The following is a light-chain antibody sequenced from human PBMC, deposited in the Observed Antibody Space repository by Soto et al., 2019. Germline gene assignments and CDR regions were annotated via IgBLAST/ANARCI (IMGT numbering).Light chain of an antibody. CDR3: QTWDTGARVV. CDR1: SGHSSYA. V-gene: IGLV4-69*01. CDR2: LSSDGSH. Sequence: QPVLTQSPSASASLGASVKLTCTLSSGHSSYAIAWHQQQPEKGPRYLMKLSSDGSHSKGDGIPDRFSGSSSGAERYLPIASLQSEDEADYYCQTWDTGARVVFGGGTKATVL. J-gene: IGLJ2*01.